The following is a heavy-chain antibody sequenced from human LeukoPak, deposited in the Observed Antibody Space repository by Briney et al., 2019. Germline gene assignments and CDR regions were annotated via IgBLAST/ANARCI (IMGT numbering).Heavy chain of an antibody. CDR1: GGSISSYY. J-gene: IGHJ4*02. V-gene: IGHV4-59*12. CDR3: ASQNVDTAMVMDGDY. CDR2: IYYSGST. Sequence: PSETLSLTCTVSGGSISSYYWSWIRQPPGKGLEWIGYIYYSGSTNYNPSLKSRVTISVDTSKNQFSLKLSFVTAADTAVYYCASQNVDTAMVMDGDYWGQGTLVTVSS. D-gene: IGHD5-18*01.